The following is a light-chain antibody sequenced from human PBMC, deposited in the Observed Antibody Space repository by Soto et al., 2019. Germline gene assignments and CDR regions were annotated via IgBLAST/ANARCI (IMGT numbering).Light chain of an antibody. CDR1: QSVLYSSNNKNY. V-gene: IGKV4-1*01. Sequence: DIVMTQSPDSLAVSLGERATINCKSSQSVLYSSNNKNYLAWYQQKPGQPPKLLIYWATTRESGVPDRLSGSGSGTDFTLTISSLQAEDVAVYYCQQYYSTSSVTFGGGTKVEIK. J-gene: IGKJ4*01. CDR2: WAT. CDR3: QQYYSTSSVT.